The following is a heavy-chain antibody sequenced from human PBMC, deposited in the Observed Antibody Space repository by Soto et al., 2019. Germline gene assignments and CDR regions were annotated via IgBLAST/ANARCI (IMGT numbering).Heavy chain of an antibody. CDR1: GFRFNSSR. Sequence: PGGSLRLSCEASGFRFNSSRTNWVRQAPQKGLEWVSLIDARSNYIYYADSVKGRFTISRDNARNSLYLQMDSLRVEDTAVYYCVRENEMAGATSAFEYWGQGTPVTVSS. D-gene: IGHD1-26*01. CDR3: VRENEMAGATSAFEY. J-gene: IGHJ4*02. CDR2: IDARSNYI. V-gene: IGHV3-21*06.